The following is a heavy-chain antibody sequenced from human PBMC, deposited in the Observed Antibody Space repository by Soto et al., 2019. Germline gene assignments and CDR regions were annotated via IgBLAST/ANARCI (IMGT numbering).Heavy chain of an antibody. CDR3: AKSPLGYCSGGSCYPPHYFDY. V-gene: IGHV3-23*01. Sequence: EVQLLDSGGGLVQPGGSLRLSCAASGFTFSNYAMSWVRQAPGKGLEWVSGVGGSGDSTYYADSVKGRFTISRDNSKDTLYLQMNSLRAEETPVYYCAKSPLGYCSGGSCYPPHYFDYWGQGTLVTVSS. CDR2: VGGSGDST. CDR1: GFTFSNYA. J-gene: IGHJ4*02. D-gene: IGHD2-15*01.